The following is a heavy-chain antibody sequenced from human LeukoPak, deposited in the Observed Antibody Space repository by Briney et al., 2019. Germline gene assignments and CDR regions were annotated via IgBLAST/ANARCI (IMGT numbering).Heavy chain of an antibody. CDR1: GFTFTTYA. J-gene: IGHJ4*02. Sequence: GGSLRLSCAASGFTFTTYAMSWVRQAPGKGPAWVSAITSSGHTYYADSVRGRFTISRDNSKRTLYLQMNSLSAEDTAVYYCAKEVAVAGTFYFDYWGQGTLVTVSS. V-gene: IGHV3-23*01. D-gene: IGHD6-19*01. CDR3: AKEVAVAGTFYFDY. CDR2: ITSSGHT.